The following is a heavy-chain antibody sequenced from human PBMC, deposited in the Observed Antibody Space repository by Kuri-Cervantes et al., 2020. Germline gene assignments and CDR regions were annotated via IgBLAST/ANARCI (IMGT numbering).Heavy chain of an antibody. J-gene: IGHJ5*02. CDR3: AKDGIIAAAGGNWFDP. D-gene: IGHD6-13*01. V-gene: IGHV3-7*01. Sequence: GESLKISCAASGFTFSSYWMSWVRQAPGKGLEWVANIKQDGSEKYYVDSVKGRFTISRDNAKNTLYLQVNSLRAEDTAVYYCAKDGIIAAAGGNWFDPWGQGTLVTVSS. CDR1: GFTFSSYW. CDR2: IKQDGSEK.